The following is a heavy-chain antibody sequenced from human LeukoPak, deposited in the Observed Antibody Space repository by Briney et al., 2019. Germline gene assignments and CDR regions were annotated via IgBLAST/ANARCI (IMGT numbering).Heavy chain of an antibody. CDR2: IYYSGRT. CDR1: GGSISSGGYY. D-gene: IGHD6-13*01. J-gene: IGHJ4*02. V-gene: IGHV4-31*03. CDR3: ARASSYSSHNDY. Sequence: SQTLSLTCTVSGGSISSGGYYWSWIRQHPGQGLEWIGYIYYSGRTYYNPSLKSRVTISVDTSKNQFSLKLSSVTAADTAVYYCARASSYSSHNDYWGQGTLVTVSS.